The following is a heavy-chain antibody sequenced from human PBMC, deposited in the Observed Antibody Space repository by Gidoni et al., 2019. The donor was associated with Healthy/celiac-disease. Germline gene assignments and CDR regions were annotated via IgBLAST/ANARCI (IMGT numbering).Heavy chain of an antibody. CDR2: ISSNGGST. CDR3: VKDSLLGYCSSTSCPLDYYGMDV. CDR1: GFTFSSYA. Sequence: EVQLVESGGGLVQPGGSLRLSCSASGFTFSSYAMHWVRQAPGKGLEYVSAISSNGGSTYYADSVKGRFTISRDNSKNTLYLQMSSLRAEDTAVYYCVKDSLLGYCSSTSCPLDYYGMDVWGQGTTVTVSS. J-gene: IGHJ6*02. D-gene: IGHD2-2*03. V-gene: IGHV3-64D*06.